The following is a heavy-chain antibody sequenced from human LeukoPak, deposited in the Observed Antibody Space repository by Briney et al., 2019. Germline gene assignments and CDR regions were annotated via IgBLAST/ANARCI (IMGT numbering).Heavy chain of an antibody. J-gene: IGHJ6*02. Sequence: GGSLRLSCAASGFTFSSYAMHWVRQAPGKGLEWVAVISYDGSNKYYADSVKGRFTISRDNSKNTLYLQMNSLRAEDTAVYYSARATQRGSDCSSTSCYSSVYYYGMDVWGQGTTVTVSS. V-gene: IGHV3-30-3*01. CDR1: GFTFSSYA. CDR2: ISYDGSNK. CDR3: ARATQRGSDCSSTSCYSSVYYYGMDV. D-gene: IGHD2-2*02.